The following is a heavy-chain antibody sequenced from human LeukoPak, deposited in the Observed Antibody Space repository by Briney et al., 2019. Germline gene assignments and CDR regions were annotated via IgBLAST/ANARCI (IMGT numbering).Heavy chain of an antibody. CDR1: GFTSSSHW. V-gene: IGHV3-7*03. CDR3: AKDGKNYFEY. CDR2: INPDGSEE. D-gene: IGHD1-26*01. Sequence: GGSLRLSCAASGFTSSSHWMGWVRQAPGKGLEWVANINPDGSEENYVDSVKGRFTISRDNGKNSMYLQMNSLRAEDTALYYCAKDGKNYFEYWGQGTLVTVSS. J-gene: IGHJ4*02.